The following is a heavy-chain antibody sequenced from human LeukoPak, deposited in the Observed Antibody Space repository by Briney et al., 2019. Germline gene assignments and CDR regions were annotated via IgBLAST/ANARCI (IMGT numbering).Heavy chain of an antibody. CDR3: ARVHYGYSGYDNFDY. D-gene: IGHD5-12*01. CDR1: GYTFTSYD. CDR2: MNPNSGDT. Sequence: GASVKVSCKASGYTFTSYDINWVRQATGQGLEWMGWMNPNSGDTGYAQKFQGRVTMTRNTSISTAYMELSSLRSEDTAVYYCARVHYGYSGYDNFDYWGQGTLVTVSS. J-gene: IGHJ4*02. V-gene: IGHV1-8*01.